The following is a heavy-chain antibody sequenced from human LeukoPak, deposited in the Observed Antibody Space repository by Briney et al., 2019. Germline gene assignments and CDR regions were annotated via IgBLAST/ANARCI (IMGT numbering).Heavy chain of an antibody. Sequence: SVKVSCKASGGTFSSYAISWMRQAPGQGLEWMGGVIPIFGTANYAHKFQGRVTVTADKSTTTAYMELSSLRSEETAVYYCARDINVVGGGSRFHNWFDPWGQGTLVTVSS. CDR2: VIPIFGTA. V-gene: IGHV1-69*06. CDR3: ARDINVVGGGSRFHNWFDP. J-gene: IGHJ5*02. CDR1: GGTFSSYA. D-gene: IGHD2-15*01.